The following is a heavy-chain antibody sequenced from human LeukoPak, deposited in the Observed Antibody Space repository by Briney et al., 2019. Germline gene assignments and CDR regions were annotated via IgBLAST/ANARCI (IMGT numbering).Heavy chain of an antibody. J-gene: IGHJ4*02. Sequence: PSETLSLTCTVSGGSISSYYWSWIRQPPGKGLEWIGYIYYSGSTNYNPSLKSRVTISVDTSKNQFSLKLSSVTAADTAVYYCARNRRDILTGYYSLYFDYWGQGTLVTVSS. D-gene: IGHD3-9*01. CDR3: ARNRRDILTGYYSLYFDY. CDR1: GGSISSYY. CDR2: IYYSGST. V-gene: IGHV4-59*08.